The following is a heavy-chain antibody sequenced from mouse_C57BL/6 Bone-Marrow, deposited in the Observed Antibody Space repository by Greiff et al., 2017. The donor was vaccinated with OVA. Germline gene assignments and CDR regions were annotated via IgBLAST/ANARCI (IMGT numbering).Heavy chain of an antibody. J-gene: IGHJ1*03. Sequence: VQLQQPGAELVRPGSSVKLSCKASGYTFTSYWMAWVKQRPGQGLEWIGNIYPSDSETHYNQKFKDKATLTVDKSSSTAYMQLSSLTSEDSAVYYCARGVGPYVWGTGTTVTVSS. CDR1: GYTFTSYW. CDR2: IYPSDSET. CDR3: ARGVGPYV. V-gene: IGHV1-61*01. D-gene: IGHD1-1*01.